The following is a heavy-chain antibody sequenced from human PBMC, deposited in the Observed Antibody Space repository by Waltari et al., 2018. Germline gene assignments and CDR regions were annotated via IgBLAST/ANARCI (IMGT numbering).Heavy chain of an antibody. CDR2: IQQNGSEK. J-gene: IGHJ5*02. Sequence: EVQLVDSGGDLVQPGGSLRLSCPAPGFTCSRSWMNWVRQAPGKGLGWVGNIQQNGSEKWYADSGRGRFTISRDNAMNSLYLQMNSLRVEDTAVYYCARDLVATPPWGQGTLVTVSS. D-gene: IGHD2-21*02. V-gene: IGHV3-7*01. CDR3: ARDLVATPP. CDR1: GFTCSRSW.